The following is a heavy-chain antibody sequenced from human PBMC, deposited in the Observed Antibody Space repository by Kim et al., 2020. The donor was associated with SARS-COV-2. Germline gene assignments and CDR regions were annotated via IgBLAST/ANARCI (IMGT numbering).Heavy chain of an antibody. CDR2: SRSYI. Sequence: SRSYINTADSVKGRFTISRDNAKNSLYLQMNSLRAEDTAVYYCADGSGSYWGQGTLVTVSS. CDR3: ADGSGSY. D-gene: IGHD3-10*01. J-gene: IGHJ4*02. V-gene: IGHV3-21*01.